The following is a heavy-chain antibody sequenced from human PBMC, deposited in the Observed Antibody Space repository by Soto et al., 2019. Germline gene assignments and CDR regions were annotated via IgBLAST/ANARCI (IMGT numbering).Heavy chain of an antibody. Sequence: SETMSLTCTVSGDCISSGSYYWNWIQQHPGKGLEWIGYMYYSASTYYNPSLKSRITISRDPSKNQFSLRLSSVTAAATAMYYRARDNPDVGRPGFGPWGKRILVTVSS. V-gene: IGHV4-31*03. J-gene: IGHJ5*02. CDR3: ARDNPDVGRPGFGP. CDR2: MYYSAST. D-gene: IGHD1-26*01. CDR1: GDCISSGSYY.